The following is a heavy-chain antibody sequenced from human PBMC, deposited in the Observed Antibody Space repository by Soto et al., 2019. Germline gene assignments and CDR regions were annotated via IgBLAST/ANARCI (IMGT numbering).Heavy chain of an antibody. J-gene: IGHJ4*02. CDR3: VNDGANAISLIHSRGSTAIHF. V-gene: IGHV3-9*01. CDR1: GFTFDDYA. D-gene: IGHD3-22*01. CDR2: ISWNSGSI. Sequence: GGSLRLSCAASGFTFDDYAMHWVRQAPGKGLEWVSGISWNSGSIGYADSVKGRFTISRDNAKNSLYLQMNSLRAEDTALYYCVNDGANAISLIHSRGSTAIHFWGQATMLTVST.